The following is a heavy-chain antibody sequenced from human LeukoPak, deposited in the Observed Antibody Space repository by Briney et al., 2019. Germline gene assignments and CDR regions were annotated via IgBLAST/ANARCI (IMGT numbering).Heavy chain of an antibody. CDR3: ASLVGGYYPPVEAFDV. J-gene: IGHJ3*01. CDR1: GFSFRSCW. D-gene: IGHD3-3*01. CDR2: INGDGSTT. Sequence: PGRCLRLSCAASGFSFRSCWMHWVRRAPGKELVWVSRINGDGSTTNYADSVRGRFTISRDNAKNTLYLQMNSLRADDSAVYFCASLVGGYYPPVEAFDVWGQGTMVTVSS. V-gene: IGHV3-74*01.